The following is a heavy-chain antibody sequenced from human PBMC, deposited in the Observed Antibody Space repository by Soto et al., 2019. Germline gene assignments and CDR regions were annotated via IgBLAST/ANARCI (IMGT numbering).Heavy chain of an antibody. V-gene: IGHV3-7*02. D-gene: IGHD3-22*01. CDR2: INPDGSAK. CDR1: GFTFRNYW. Sequence: EVQLVESGGGLVQPGESLTLSCATSGFTFRNYWMSWVRQAPGKGLEWVASINPDGSAKFYVGSVKGRFTVSRDNTENLLYLQMSSLRVEDTAVYSCLTCYDNSGYYDYWGRGTLVTVSS. J-gene: IGHJ4*02. CDR3: LTCYDNSGYYDY.